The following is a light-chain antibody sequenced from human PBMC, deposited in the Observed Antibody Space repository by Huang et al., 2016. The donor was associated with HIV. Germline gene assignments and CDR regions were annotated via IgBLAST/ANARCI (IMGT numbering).Light chain of an antibody. V-gene: IGKV3-20*01. CDR2: RAS. Sequence: EILLTQSPDTLSLSPGERATLSCRASQSVNNNYLAWYQQNPGQAPRLLIHRASTRATGIPDRFSGSGSGTDFTLTISRLEPDDFAVYYCQQFGSSPPYSFGQGTKLEIK. CDR3: QQFGSSPPYS. CDR1: QSVNNNY. J-gene: IGKJ2*03.